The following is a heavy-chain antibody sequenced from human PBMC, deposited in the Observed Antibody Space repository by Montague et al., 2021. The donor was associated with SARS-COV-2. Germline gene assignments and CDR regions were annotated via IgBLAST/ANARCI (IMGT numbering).Heavy chain of an antibody. CDR3: ARETMTADAFDI. D-gene: IGHD1-14*01. Sequence: SETLSLTCTVSIGSISSYYWSWIRQPPGKGLEWIGYIYYSGSTNYNPSLKSRVTISVDTSKNQFSLKLRSVTAADTAVYYCARETMTADAFDIWGQGTMVTVSS. CDR1: IGSISSYY. J-gene: IGHJ3*02. CDR2: IYYSGST. V-gene: IGHV4-59*01.